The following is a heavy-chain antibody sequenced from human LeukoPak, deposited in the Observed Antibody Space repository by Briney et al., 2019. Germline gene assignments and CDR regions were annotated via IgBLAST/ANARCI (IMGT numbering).Heavy chain of an antibody. CDR1: GGSVRSSSYY. CDR2: IYYSGST. J-gene: IGHJ6*03. Sequence: SETLSLTCTVSGGSVRSSSYYWGWIRQPPGKGLEWIGNIYYSGSTYYNPSLESRVTISVDTSKNQFSLRLSSVTAADTAVYYCARIQRLTPYYMDVWGKGTTVTVSS. D-gene: IGHD2-15*01. CDR3: ARIQRLTPYYMDV. V-gene: IGHV4-39*01.